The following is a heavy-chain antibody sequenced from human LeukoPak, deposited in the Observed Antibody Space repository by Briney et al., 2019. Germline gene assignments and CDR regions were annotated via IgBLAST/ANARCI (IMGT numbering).Heavy chain of an antibody. J-gene: IGHJ4*02. CDR2: IYHSGST. V-gene: IGHV4-38-2*02. Sequence: SETLSLTCTVSGYSISSGFYWGWIRQPPGKGLEWIGSIYHSGSTYYNPSLKGRVTISLDTSKNQFSLKLSSVTAADTAVYYCARGRPYFDYWGQGTLVTVSS. CDR1: GYSISSGFY. CDR3: ARGRPYFDY.